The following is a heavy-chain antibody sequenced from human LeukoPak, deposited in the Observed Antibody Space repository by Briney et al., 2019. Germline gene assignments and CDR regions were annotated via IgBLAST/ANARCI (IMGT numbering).Heavy chain of an antibody. CDR3: ANLAAIDY. CDR2: ISYDGSNK. J-gene: IGHJ4*02. V-gene: IGHV3-30-3*01. Sequence: PGGSLRLSCAAPGFTFSSYAMHWVRQAPGKGLEWVAVISYDGSNKYYADSVKGRFTISRDNSKNTLYLQMNSLRAEDTAVYYCANLAAIDYWGQGTLVTVSS. D-gene: IGHD6-6*01. CDR1: GFTFSSYA.